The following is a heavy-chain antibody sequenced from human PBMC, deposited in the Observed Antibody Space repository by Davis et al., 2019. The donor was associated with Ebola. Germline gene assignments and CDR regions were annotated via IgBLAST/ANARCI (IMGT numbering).Heavy chain of an antibody. J-gene: IGHJ4*02. CDR2: INAGNGNT. D-gene: IGHD1-26*01. V-gene: IGHV1-3*01. CDR3: ARGWWELLRAVYYFDY. Sequence: ASVKVSCKASGYTFTSYATHWVRQAPGQRLEWMGWINAGNGNTKYSQKFQGRVTITRDTSASTAYMELSSLRSEDTAVYYCARGWWELLRAVYYFDYWGQGTLVTVSS. CDR1: GYTFTSYA.